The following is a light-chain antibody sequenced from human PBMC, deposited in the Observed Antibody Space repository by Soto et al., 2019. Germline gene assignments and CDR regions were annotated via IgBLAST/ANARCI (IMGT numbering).Light chain of an antibody. V-gene: IGKV1-27*01. CDR3: QKYNSAPWT. J-gene: IGKJ1*01. CDR2: AAS. Sequence: DIQMTQSPSTLSASVGDTVTVTCRASQSVSGWLAWYQQKPGEAPKLLIYAASTLQSGVPSRFSGSGSGTDFTLTISSLQPEDVATYYCQKYNSAPWTFGQGTKVDIK. CDR1: QSVSGW.